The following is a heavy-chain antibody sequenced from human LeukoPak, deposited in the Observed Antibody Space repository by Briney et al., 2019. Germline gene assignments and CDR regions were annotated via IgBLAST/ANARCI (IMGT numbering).Heavy chain of an antibody. J-gene: IGHJ4*02. Sequence: QAGRSLRLSCVASGFTFSSYGMHWVRQAPGKGLEWVVVISYDGSNKYYADSVKGRFTISRDNSKNTLYLQMNSLRAEDTAVYYCAKDYSGYYSYFDYWGQGTLVTVSS. CDR2: ISYDGSNK. CDR3: AKDYSGYYSYFDY. V-gene: IGHV3-30*18. D-gene: IGHD3-22*01. CDR1: GFTFSSYG.